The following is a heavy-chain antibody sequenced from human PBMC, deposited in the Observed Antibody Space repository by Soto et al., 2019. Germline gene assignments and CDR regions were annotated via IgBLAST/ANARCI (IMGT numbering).Heavy chain of an antibody. CDR1: GYTFNTYG. D-gene: IGHD3-3*01. V-gene: IGHV1-18*01. Sequence: VASVKVSCKTSGYTFNTYGINWVRQAPGQGLELMGWISAYDCKTTYAEKFQGRVTLTTDTSTSTAYMELRSLRSDDTAIYYCARDPHEFWTSYWFDPWGQGTPVTVSS. CDR3: ARDPHEFWTSYWFDP. J-gene: IGHJ5*02. CDR2: ISAYDCKT.